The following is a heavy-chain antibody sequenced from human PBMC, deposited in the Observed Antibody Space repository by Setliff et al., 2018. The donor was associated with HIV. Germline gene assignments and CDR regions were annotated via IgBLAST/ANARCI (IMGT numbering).Heavy chain of an antibody. CDR1: GASTSNDY. CDR2: ISSSGST. V-gene: IGHV4-59*01. Sequence: SETLSLTCTVSGASTSNDYWNWIRQSPGKGLEWIGYISSSGSTNSNPSLKSRVTISVDMSNTQIFLSLTSVTAADTAVYYCARVKSIKTTLVRLWPRFDLWGQGTQVTVSS. D-gene: IGHD3-10*01. CDR3: ARVKSIKTTLVRLWPRFDL. J-gene: IGHJ5*02.